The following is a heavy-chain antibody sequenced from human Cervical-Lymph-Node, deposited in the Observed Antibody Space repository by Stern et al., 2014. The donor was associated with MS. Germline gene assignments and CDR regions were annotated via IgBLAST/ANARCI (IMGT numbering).Heavy chain of an antibody. CDR3: AENMDV. CDR2: ISPKNGDT. J-gene: IGHJ6*02. V-gene: IGHV1-2*02. Sequence: VQLVESGAEVKKPGASVTVSCKPSGYTFTDYYIHWLRQAPGQGPEWMGRISPKNGDTNYAPRFQGRVTMTRDTAISIVYLEVTRLRFDDTAVYYCAENMDVWGQGTPVTVSS. CDR1: GYTFTDYY.